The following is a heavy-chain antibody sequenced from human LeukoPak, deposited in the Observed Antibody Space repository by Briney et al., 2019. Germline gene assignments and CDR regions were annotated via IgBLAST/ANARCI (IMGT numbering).Heavy chain of an antibody. CDR1: GGSFSGYY. J-gene: IGHJ5*02. Sequence: SETLSLTCAVYGGSFSGYYWSWIRQPPGKGLEWIGEINHSGSTNYNPSLKSRVTISVDTSKNQFSLKLSSVAAADTAVYYCARGPPYIAVAGNWFDPWGQGTLVSVSS. CDR2: INHSGST. V-gene: IGHV4-34*01. D-gene: IGHD6-19*01. CDR3: ARGPPYIAVAGNWFDP.